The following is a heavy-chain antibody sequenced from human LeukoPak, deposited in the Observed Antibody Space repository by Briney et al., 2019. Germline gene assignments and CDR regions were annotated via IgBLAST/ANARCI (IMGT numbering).Heavy chain of an antibody. D-gene: IGHD3-10*01. CDR1: GGSISPYY. V-gene: IGHV4-59*01. CDR2: IYYSGST. Sequence: SETLSLTCTVSGGSISPYYWRWIRQPPGKGLEWIGYIYYSGSTNYNPSLKSRVIISVDTTNSQSSLKLRSATGADATVYYCARGGGSGRGNWFDPWGQGSLVIVSS. CDR3: ARGGGSGRGNWFDP. J-gene: IGHJ5*02.